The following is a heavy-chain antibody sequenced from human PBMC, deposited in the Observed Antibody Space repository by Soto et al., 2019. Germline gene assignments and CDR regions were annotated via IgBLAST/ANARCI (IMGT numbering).Heavy chain of an antibody. Sequence: EVQLLESGGGLVQPGGSLRLSCAVSGLTFSYFAMSWVRQAPGKGLEWVSAISGSGGITYYADSVKGRFTISRDNSKNTLFLQMNGLRAEDTAVYYCALLGRSGSGRPYCYGMDVWGQGTTVTVSS. V-gene: IGHV3-23*01. CDR1: GLTFSYFA. J-gene: IGHJ6*02. CDR2: ISGSGGIT. D-gene: IGHD3-10*01. CDR3: ALLGRSGSGRPYCYGMDV.